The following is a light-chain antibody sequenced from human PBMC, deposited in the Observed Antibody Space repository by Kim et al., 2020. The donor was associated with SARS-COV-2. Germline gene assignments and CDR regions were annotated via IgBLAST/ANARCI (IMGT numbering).Light chain of an antibody. CDR3: QQATGFPLS. V-gene: IGKV1-12*01. CDR2: SAS. CDR1: QGIGNW. Sequence: ASVGDRVTITCRASQGIGNWLAWYQQKPGKVPKLRVYSASSLQSEVPSRFSGSGSGTEFTLTIDSLQPEDFATYYCQQATGFPLSFGGGTKVDIK. J-gene: IGKJ4*01.